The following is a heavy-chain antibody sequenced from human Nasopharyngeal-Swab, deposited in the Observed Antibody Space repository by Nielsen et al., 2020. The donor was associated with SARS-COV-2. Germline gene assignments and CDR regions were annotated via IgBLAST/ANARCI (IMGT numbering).Heavy chain of an antibody. D-gene: IGHD6-19*01. Sequence: ASVKVSCKASGYTFTSYYMHWVRQAPGQGLEWMGIINPSGGSTSYAQKFQGRVTMTRDTSTSTVYMELSSLRSEDTAVYYCARGDFIAVAGTELFDYWCQGTLFTVPS. CDR3: ARGDFIAVAGTELFDY. CDR1: GYTFTSYY. V-gene: IGHV1-46*01. CDR2: INPSGGST. J-gene: IGHJ4*02.